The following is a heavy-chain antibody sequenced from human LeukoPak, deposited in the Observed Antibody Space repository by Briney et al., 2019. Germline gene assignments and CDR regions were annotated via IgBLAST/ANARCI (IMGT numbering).Heavy chain of an antibody. CDR3: ARGTWKHSSGWYADY. CDR2: ISAYNGNT. CDR1: GYTFTSYG. Sequence: GASVKVSCKASGYTFTSYGISWVRQAPGQGLEWMGLISAYNGNTNYAQKLQGRVTMTTDTSTSTAYMELRSLRSDDTAVYYCARGTWKHSSGWYADYWGQGTLVTVSS. V-gene: IGHV1-18*04. D-gene: IGHD6-19*01. J-gene: IGHJ4*02.